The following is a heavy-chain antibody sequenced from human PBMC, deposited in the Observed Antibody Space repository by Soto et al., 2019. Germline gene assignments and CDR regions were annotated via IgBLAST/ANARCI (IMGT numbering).Heavy chain of an antibody. CDR2: IIPILGIA. V-gene: IGHV1-69*02. CDR1: GGTFSSYT. CDR3: ARGRGYGDSSYAFDI. Sequence: ASVKVSCKASGGTFSSYTISWVRQAPGQGLEWMGRIIPILGIANYAQKFQGRVTITADKSTSTAYMELSSLRSEDTAVYYCARGRGYGDSSYAFDIWGQGTMVTVSS. J-gene: IGHJ3*02. D-gene: IGHD4-17*01.